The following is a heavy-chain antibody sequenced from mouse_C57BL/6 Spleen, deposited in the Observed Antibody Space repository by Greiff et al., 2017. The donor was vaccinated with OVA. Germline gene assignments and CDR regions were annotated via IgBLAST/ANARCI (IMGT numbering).Heavy chain of an antibody. D-gene: IGHD2-4*01. CDR2: ISSGSSTI. V-gene: IGHV5-17*01. CDR1: GFTFSDYG. CDR3: ARHEDYEGFAY. J-gene: IGHJ3*01. Sequence: EVKLLESGGGLVKPGGSLKLSCAASGFTFSDYGMHWVRQAPEKGLEWVAYISSGSSTIYYADTVKGRFTISRDNAKNTLCLQMTSLRSEDTAMYYCARHEDYEGFAYWGQGTLVTVSA.